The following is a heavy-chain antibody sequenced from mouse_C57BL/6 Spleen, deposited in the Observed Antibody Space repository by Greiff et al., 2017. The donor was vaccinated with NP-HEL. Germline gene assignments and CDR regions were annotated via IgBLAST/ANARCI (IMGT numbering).Heavy chain of an antibody. CDR3: TPTVVATGWVDY. J-gene: IGHJ2*01. CDR1: GYTFTDYE. D-gene: IGHD1-1*01. Sequence: QVQLQQSGAELVRPGASVTLSCKASGYTFTDYEMHWVKQTPVHGLEWIGAIDPETGGTAYNQKFKGKAILTADKSSSTAYMELRRLTSEDSAVYYCTPTVVATGWVDYWGQGTTLTVSS. V-gene: IGHV1-15*01. CDR2: IDPETGGT.